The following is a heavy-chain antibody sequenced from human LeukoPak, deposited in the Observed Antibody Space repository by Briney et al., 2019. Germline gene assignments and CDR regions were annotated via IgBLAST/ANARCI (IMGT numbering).Heavy chain of an antibody. CDR3: ARGGSWVAAAGTVTWFDP. Sequence: PSETLSLTCTVSGGSISSSSYYWGWIRQPPGKGLEWIGSIYYSGSTYYNPSLKSRVTISVDTSKNQFSLKLSSVTAADTAVYYCARGGSWVAAAGTVTWFDPWGQGTLVTVSS. V-gene: IGHV4-39*07. CDR2: IYYSGST. CDR1: GGSISSSSYY. D-gene: IGHD6-13*01. J-gene: IGHJ5*02.